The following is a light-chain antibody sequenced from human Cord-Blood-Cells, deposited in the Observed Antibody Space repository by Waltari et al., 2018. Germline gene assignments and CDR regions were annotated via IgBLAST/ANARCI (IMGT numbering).Light chain of an antibody. CDR2: DAS. Sequence: DIQMTQSPSSLSASVGDSVTITCQASQDITNYLNWYQQKPGKAPKLLIYDASNFETGVPSRVSGSGSGTDFTFTISSLQPEDIATYYCQQYDNLLYTFGQGTKLEIK. CDR3: QQYDNLLYT. J-gene: IGKJ2*01. CDR1: QDITNY. V-gene: IGKV1-33*01.